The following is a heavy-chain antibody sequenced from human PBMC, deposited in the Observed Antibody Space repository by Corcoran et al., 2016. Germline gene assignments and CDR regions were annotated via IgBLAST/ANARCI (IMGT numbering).Heavy chain of an antibody. CDR2: INSRSTTI. J-gene: IGHJ4*02. V-gene: IGHV3-48*04. D-gene: IGHD6-19*01. CDR1: GFTFSSYS. Sequence: EVQLVESGGRLVQPGGSLRLSCAASGFTFSSYSMNWVRQAPGKGLEWVSYINSRSTTIFYADSVKGRFTVSRDNAKNALYLQLNSLRVEDTAVYYCARDCSGTYWMNYWGQGTLVTVSS. CDR3: ARDCSGTYWMNY.